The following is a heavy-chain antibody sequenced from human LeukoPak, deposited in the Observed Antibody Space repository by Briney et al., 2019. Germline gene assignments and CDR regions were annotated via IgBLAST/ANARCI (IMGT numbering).Heavy chain of an antibody. Sequence: PSETLSLTCTVSGGSISSSSYYWGWIRQPPGKGLEWIGSIHYSGSTNYNPSLKSRVTISVDTSKNQFSLKLSSVTAADTAVYYCARGYCNGGSCYSYYYYNYMDVWGKGTTVTVSS. CDR2: IHYSGST. D-gene: IGHD2-15*01. CDR3: ARGYCNGGSCYSYYYYNYMDV. J-gene: IGHJ6*03. V-gene: IGHV4-39*07. CDR1: GGSISSSSYY.